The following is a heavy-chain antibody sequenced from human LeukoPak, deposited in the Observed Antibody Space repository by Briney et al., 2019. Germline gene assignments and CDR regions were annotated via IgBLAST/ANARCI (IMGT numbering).Heavy chain of an antibody. Sequence: GRSLRLSCAASGFTFSNAWMSWVRQAPGKGLEWVGRIKSKNDGGTTDYAAPVKGRFTISRDDSKNTLYMQMNSLKTEDTAVYYCTTYSSSWPDAFDIWGQGTMVTASS. V-gene: IGHV3-15*01. CDR3: TTYSSSWPDAFDI. J-gene: IGHJ3*02. CDR1: GFTFSNAW. CDR2: IKSKNDGGTT. D-gene: IGHD6-13*01.